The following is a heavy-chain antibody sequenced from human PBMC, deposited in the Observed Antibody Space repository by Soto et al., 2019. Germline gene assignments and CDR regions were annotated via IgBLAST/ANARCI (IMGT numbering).Heavy chain of an antibody. CDR1: GGSISSGGYY. Sequence: QVQLQESGPGLVKPSQTLSLTCTVSGGSISSGGYYWSWIRQHPGKGLEWIGYIYYSGSTYYNPSLKGRVTISVDTSKNQFSLKLSSVTAADTAVYYCARGVRGVMRRYYFDYWGQGTLVTVSS. D-gene: IGHD3-10*01. CDR2: IYYSGST. CDR3: ARGVRGVMRRYYFDY. J-gene: IGHJ4*02. V-gene: IGHV4-31*03.